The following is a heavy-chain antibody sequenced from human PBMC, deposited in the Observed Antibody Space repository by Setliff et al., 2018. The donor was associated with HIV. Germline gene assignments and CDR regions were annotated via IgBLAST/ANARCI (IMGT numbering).Heavy chain of an antibody. CDR1: GVSINRTDHY. CDR2: VSQSGST. V-gene: IGHV4-39*01. D-gene: IGHD5-12*01. CDR3: ARGRGYSGYYYYYYYMDV. Sequence: SETLSLTCSVSGVSINRTDHYWGWIRQSPGKRLEWIGSVSQSGSTYYNPSLKSRITISVDRSKNLFSLKLISVTAADQGVYYCARGRGYSGYYYYYYYMDVWGKGTTVTVSS. J-gene: IGHJ6*03.